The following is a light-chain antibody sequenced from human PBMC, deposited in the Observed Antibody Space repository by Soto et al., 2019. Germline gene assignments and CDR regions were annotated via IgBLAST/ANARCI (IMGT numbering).Light chain of an antibody. V-gene: IGKV1-12*01. CDR3: QQANSFPLT. J-gene: IGKJ4*01. Sequence: DIQMTQSPSFVSASVGDRVTITCRASQDISSWLVLYQQKPGKAPKLLIHATSGLQSGVPSRFSGSGSGTDFTLTISNLQSEDFATYYCQQANSFPLTCGGGTKVEIK. CDR1: QDISSW. CDR2: ATS.